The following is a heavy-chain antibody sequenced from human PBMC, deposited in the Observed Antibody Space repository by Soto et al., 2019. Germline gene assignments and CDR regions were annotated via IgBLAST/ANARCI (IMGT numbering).Heavy chain of an antibody. D-gene: IGHD6-13*01. CDR2: ISSSGSTI. J-gene: IGHJ4*02. CDR1: GFTFSSYE. V-gene: IGHV3-48*03. CDR3: AREEQQLVHSIDY. Sequence: LRLSCAASGFTFSSYEMNCVRQAPGKGLEWVSYISSSGSTIYYADSVKGRFTISRDNAKNSLYLQMNSLRAEDTAVYYCAREEQQLVHSIDYWGQGTLVTVSS.